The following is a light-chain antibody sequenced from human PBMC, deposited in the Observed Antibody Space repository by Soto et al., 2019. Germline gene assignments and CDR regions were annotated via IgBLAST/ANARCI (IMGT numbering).Light chain of an antibody. CDR1: QSVRSRY. V-gene: IGKV3-20*01. J-gene: IGKJ1*01. CDR2: GSS. CDR3: QQYGTLAQP. Sequence: EIVLTQSPGTLSLSPGERATLSCRASQSVRSRYLAWYQQKPGQAPRLLIYGSSSRPPGIPDRVSGSGSGTECTLTISRLEPEEFAVYYCQQYGTLAQPFGQGTKVEIK.